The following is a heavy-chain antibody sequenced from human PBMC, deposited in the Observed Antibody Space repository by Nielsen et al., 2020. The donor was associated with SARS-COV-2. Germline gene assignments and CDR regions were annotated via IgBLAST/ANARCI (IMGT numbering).Heavy chain of an antibody. D-gene: IGHD2-15*01. CDR3: AREDCSGGSCYSGYYYGMDV. CDR2: IDDSGSTI. J-gene: IGHJ6*02. V-gene: IGHV3-11*04. Sequence: WIRQPPGKGLEWVSYIDDSGSTIFYADSVRGRFTVSRDNPKNLLFLQMNSLRAEDTAIYYCAREDCSGGSCYSGYYYGMDVWGQGTTVTVSS.